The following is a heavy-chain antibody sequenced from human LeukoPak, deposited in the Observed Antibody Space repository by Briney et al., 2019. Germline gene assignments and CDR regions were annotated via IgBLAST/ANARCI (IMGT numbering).Heavy chain of an antibody. CDR2: IKQDGSEK. Sequence: GGSLRLSCAASGFTFSDYWMSWVRQAPGRGLEWVANIKQDGSEKYYVDSVKGRFTISRDNAKRSLYLQMSSLRAEDTAVYYFARYCSSTSCSLPFDSWGQGTLVTVSS. V-gene: IGHV3-7*01. D-gene: IGHD2-2*01. CDR1: GFTFSDYW. CDR3: ARYCSSTSCSLPFDS. J-gene: IGHJ5*01.